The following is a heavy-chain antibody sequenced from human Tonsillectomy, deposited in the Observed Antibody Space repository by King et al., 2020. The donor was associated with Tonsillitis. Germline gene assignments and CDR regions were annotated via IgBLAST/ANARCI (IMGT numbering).Heavy chain of an antibody. CDR2: IYYSGST. Sequence: QLQESGPGLVKPSETLSLTCTVSGGSVYSDDYYWSWIRQPPGKGLEWIGYIYYSGSTNCNSSLKSRATISIDPSKNHFSLKLRSVTAADTAVYFCASLFAWPTSSWYGGEFDYGGQGALVTVPS. J-gene: IGHJ4*02. CDR3: ASLFAWPTSSWYGGEFDY. D-gene: IGHD6-13*01. CDR1: GGSVYSDDYY. V-gene: IGHV4-61*08.